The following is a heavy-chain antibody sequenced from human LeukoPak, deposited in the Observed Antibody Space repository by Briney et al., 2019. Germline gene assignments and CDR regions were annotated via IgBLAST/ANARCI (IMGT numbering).Heavy chain of an antibody. CDR1: GYTFTSYY. J-gene: IGHJ4*02. Sequence: ASVNVSCKASGYTFTSYYMHWVRQAPGQGLEWMGIINPSGGSTSYAQKFQGRVTMTRDTSTSTVYMELSSLRSEDTAVYYCARDDYDSSGYYPTFDYWGQGSLVTVSS. CDR2: INPSGGST. D-gene: IGHD3-22*01. V-gene: IGHV1-46*01. CDR3: ARDDYDSSGYYPTFDY.